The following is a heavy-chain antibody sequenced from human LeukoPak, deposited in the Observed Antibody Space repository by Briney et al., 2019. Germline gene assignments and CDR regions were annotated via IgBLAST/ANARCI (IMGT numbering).Heavy chain of an antibody. CDR1: GFTFSSYT. J-gene: IGHJ3*02. CDR3: ARERIPGVSAFNI. CDR2: ISSSSSYI. D-gene: IGHD2-15*01. V-gene: IGHV3-21*01. Sequence: GGSLRLSCAASGFTFSSYTMNWVRQAPGKGLEWVSSISSSSSYIHYADSVEGRFTISRDNAKNSLYLQVNSLRAEDTAVYYCARERIPGVSAFNIWGQGTMVSVSS.